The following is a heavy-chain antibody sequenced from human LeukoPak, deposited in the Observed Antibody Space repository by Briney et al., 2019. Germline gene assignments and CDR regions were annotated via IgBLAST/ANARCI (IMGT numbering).Heavy chain of an antibody. CDR2: XXXXGSNK. J-gene: IGHJ5*02. CDR3: AKDRCRFDSGSYSCWFDP. Sequence: GGSLRLSCAASGFTFSSYGMHWVRQAPGKGLEXXXXXXXXGSNKYYADSVKGRFTISRDNSKNTLYLQMNSLRAEDTAVYYCAKDRCRFDSGSYSCWFDPWGQGTLVTVSS. CDR1: GFTFSSYG. V-gene: IGHV3-30*02. D-gene: IGHD1-26*01.